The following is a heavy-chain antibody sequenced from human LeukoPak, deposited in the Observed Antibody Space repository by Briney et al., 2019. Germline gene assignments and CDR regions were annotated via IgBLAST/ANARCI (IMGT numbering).Heavy chain of an antibody. V-gene: IGHV3-15*01. CDR3: NTEAPYYYDSSGFWSGDEGLYYFDY. CDR2: IKSKTDGGTT. CDR1: GFTFSNAW. Sequence: GGSLRLSCAASGFTFSNAWMSWVRQAPGKGLEWVGRIKSKTDGGTTDYAAPVKGRFTISRDDSKNTLYLQMNSLKTEDTAVYYCNTEAPYYYDSSGFWSGDEGLYYFDYWGQGTLVTVSS. J-gene: IGHJ4*02. D-gene: IGHD3-22*01.